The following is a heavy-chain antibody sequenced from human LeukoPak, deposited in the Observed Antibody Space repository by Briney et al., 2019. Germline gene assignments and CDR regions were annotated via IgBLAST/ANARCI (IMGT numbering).Heavy chain of an antibody. CDR2: VSYSGST. D-gene: IGHD1-26*01. CDR1: GDSISDYY. CDR3: ARGRYSWNYGVVFDY. J-gene: IGHJ4*02. V-gene: IGHV4-59*01. Sequence: SETLSLTCTVSGDSISDYYWSWIRQPPGKGLEWIGHVSYSGSTNYNPSLRGRITMSVDTSKNQFSLKLSSVTAADTAEYYCARGRYSWNYGVVFDYWGQGTPVTVSS.